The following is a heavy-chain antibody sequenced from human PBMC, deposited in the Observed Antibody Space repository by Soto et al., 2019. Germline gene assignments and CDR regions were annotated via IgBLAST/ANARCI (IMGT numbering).Heavy chain of an antibody. V-gene: IGHV4-31*03. D-gene: IGHD4-17*01. J-gene: IGHJ6*02. Sequence: QVQLQESGPGLVKPSQTLSLTCTVSGGSISSGGYYWSWIRQHPGKGLEWIGYIYYSGSTYYNPSLYGRVSISVDTSKNQYSLKLSAVTAADTAVYYCARADLTTVTPYYYYGMAVWGQGTTGTVSS. CDR1: GGSISSGGYY. CDR3: ARADLTTVTPYYYYGMAV. CDR2: IYYSGST.